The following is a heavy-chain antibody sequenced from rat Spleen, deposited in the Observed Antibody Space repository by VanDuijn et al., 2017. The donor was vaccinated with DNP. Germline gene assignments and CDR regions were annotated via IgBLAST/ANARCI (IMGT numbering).Heavy chain of an antibody. CDR2: INKDSSTI. CDR1: GFNFNDYW. Sequence: EVKLVESGGGLVQPGRSLKLSCAASGFNFNDYWMGWVRQAPGKGLEWIGQINKDSSTITYIPSLKDKFTISRDNVQNTLYLQMSKLGSEDTATYYCARHDSDYYDGSYSSAFAYWGQGTLVTVSS. D-gene: IGHD1-12*02. J-gene: IGHJ3*01. V-gene: IGHV4-2*01. CDR3: ARHDSDYYDGSYSSAFAY.